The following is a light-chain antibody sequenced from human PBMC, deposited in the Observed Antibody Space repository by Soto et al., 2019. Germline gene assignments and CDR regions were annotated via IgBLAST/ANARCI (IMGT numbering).Light chain of an antibody. V-gene: IGKV1-39*01. CDR3: QQSSSTPLT. Sequence: IHMTQSPSSLSASVGDRVTLTCRASETISHYLNWYQQKPGKAPKLLIYGASKLQSGDPSRFSGSGSGTDFTLTISSLQTEDFATYYCQQSSSTPLTFGGGTTVEVK. J-gene: IGKJ4*01. CDR2: GAS. CDR1: ETISHY.